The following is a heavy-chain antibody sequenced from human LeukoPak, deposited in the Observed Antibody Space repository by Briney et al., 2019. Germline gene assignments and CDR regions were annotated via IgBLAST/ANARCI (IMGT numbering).Heavy chain of an antibody. D-gene: IGHD1-26*01. CDR2: FTLEDGDT. Sequence: ASVKVSCKVSGYSLTELSMPWVRQAPGKGPEWMGGFTLEDGDTIYARKFQGRVTMTEDASTDTAYMDLSSLRSEDTAVYFCVAANPGGLADYWGQGTLVTVSS. CDR1: GYSLTELS. V-gene: IGHV1-24*01. J-gene: IGHJ4*02. CDR3: VAANPGGLADY.